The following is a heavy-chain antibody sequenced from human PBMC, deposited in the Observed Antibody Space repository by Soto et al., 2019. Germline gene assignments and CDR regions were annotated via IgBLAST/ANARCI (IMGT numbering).Heavy chain of an antibody. CDR3: AADQRFLEWSHGLGFDP. D-gene: IGHD3-3*01. V-gene: IGHV1-58*01. Sequence: GSSVKVSCKDSGFTFTSSAVQWVRQARGQRLEWIGWIVVGSGNTNYAQKFQERVTITRDMSTSTAYMELSSLRSEDTAVYYCAADQRFLEWSHGLGFDPWGQGTLVTVS. J-gene: IGHJ5*02. CDR1: GFTFTSSA. CDR2: IVVGSGNT.